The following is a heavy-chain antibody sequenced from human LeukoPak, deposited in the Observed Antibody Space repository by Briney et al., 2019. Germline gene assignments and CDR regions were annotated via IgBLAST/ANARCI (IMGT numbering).Heavy chain of an antibody. CDR1: VFTFSSYG. D-gene: IGHD3-9*01. CDR2: IRYDGSNK. CDR3: AKDGGGGGLRYFDCPDY. J-gene: IGHJ4*02. V-gene: IGHV3-30*02. Sequence: GGSLRLSCAASVFTFSSYGMHWVRQAPGKGLEWVAFIRYDGSNKYYADSVKGRFTISRDNSKNTLYLQMNSLRAEDTAVYYCAKDGGGGGLRYFDCPDYWGQGTLVTVSS.